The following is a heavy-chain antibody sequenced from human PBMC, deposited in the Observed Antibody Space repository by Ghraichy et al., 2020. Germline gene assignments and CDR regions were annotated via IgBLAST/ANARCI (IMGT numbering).Heavy chain of an antibody. CDR1: EFTFSTYW. D-gene: IGHD2-15*01. CDR3: AAQDFMLLGASDC. CDR2: LKQDGSEK. J-gene: IGHJ4*01. Sequence: GGSLRLSCAASEFTFSTYWMSWVRQAPGKGLEWVAKLKQDGSEKYYVDSVKGPFTISRANAKNSLYLQMNSLRAEDPALYYCAAQDFMLLGASDCWGHGSLVTFSS. V-gene: IGHV3-7*03.